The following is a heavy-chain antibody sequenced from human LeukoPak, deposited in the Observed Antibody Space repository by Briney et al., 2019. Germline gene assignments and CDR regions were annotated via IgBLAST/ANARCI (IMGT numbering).Heavy chain of an antibody. CDR3: ARVTHCSGGSCYYYYGMDV. CDR1: GGSISRNY. CDR2: IYYNGNT. V-gene: IGHV4-59*01. J-gene: IGHJ6*02. D-gene: IGHD2-15*01. Sequence: SETLSLTCTVSGGSISRNYWSWIRQPPGKGLEWIGYIYYNGNTDYNPSLKSRVTILVDTSKNQFSLRLSSVTAADTAVYYCARVTHCSGGSCYYYYGMDVWGQGTTVTVSS.